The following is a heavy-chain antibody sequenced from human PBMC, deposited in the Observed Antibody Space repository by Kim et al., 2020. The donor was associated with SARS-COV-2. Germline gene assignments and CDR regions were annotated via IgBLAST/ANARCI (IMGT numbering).Heavy chain of an antibody. CDR2: ISYDGSNK. Sequence: GGSLRLSCAASGFTFSSYAMHWVRQAPGKGLEWVAVISYDGSNKYYADSVKGRFTISRDNSKNTLYLQMNSLRAEDTAVHYCARVKGYYYDSSGFDYWG. CDR1: GFTFSSYA. CDR3: ARVKGYYYDSSGFDY. J-gene: IGHJ4*01. V-gene: IGHV3-30*04. D-gene: IGHD3-22*01.